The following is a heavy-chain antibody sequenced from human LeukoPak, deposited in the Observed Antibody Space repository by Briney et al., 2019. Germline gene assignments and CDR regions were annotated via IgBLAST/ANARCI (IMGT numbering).Heavy chain of an antibody. CDR3: ARVRSCGGDCYYFDY. CDR2: INPSGGST. J-gene: IGHJ4*02. CDR1: GYTFTSYY. V-gene: IGHV1-46*01. D-gene: IGHD2-21*02. Sequence: ASVKVSCKASGYTFTSYYMHWVRQAPGQGLEWMGIINPSGGSTGYAQKFQGRVIMTRDTSTSTVYMELSSLRSEDTAMYYCARVRSCGGDCYYFDYWGQGTLVTVSS.